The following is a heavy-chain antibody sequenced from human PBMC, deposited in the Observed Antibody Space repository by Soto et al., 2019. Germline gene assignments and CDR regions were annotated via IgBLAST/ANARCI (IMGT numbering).Heavy chain of an antibody. J-gene: IGHJ4*02. D-gene: IGHD6-13*01. CDR3: ARVNLAAAGEFDY. V-gene: IGHV4-4*02. CDR2: VYRTGST. CDR1: SDSVSNNNW. Sequence: QVPLQESGPGLVKPSETLSLTCAVSSDSVSNNNWWGWVRQPPGKGLEWIGEVYRTGSTNYNPSRECRVTVSMDKSKTLFSLRLFFVTAADTAVYYCARVNLAAAGEFDYWGQGALVTVSA.